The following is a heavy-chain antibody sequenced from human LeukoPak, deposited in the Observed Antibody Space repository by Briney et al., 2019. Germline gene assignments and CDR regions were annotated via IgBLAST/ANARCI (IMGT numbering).Heavy chain of an antibody. Sequence: SVKGSCKASGGTFSSYAISWVRQAPGQGLEWMGGIIPIFGTANYAQKFQGRVTITADESTSTAYMELSSLRSEDTAVYYCARRRYYDYVWGSFDYWGQGTLVTVSS. V-gene: IGHV1-69*13. CDR3: ARRRYYDYVWGSFDY. J-gene: IGHJ4*02. D-gene: IGHD3-16*01. CDR1: GGTFSSYA. CDR2: IIPIFGTA.